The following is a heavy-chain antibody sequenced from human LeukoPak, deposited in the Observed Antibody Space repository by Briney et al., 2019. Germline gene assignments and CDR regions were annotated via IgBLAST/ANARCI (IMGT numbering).Heavy chain of an antibody. D-gene: IGHD6-19*01. CDR1: GGSISSYY. V-gene: IGHV4-59*01. J-gene: IGHJ4*02. Sequence: SETLSLTCTVSGGSISSYYWSWIRQPPGKGLEWIGYIYYSGSTNYNPPLKSRVTISVDTSKDQFSLKLSSVTAADTAVYYCARVGIAVADYYFDYWGQGTLVTVSS. CDR2: IYYSGST. CDR3: ARVGIAVADYYFDY.